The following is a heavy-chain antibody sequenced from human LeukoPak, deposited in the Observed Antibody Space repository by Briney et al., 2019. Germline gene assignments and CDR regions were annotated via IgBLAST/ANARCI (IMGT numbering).Heavy chain of an antibody. V-gene: IGHV4-34*01. CDR1: GGSFSGYY. CDR2: INHSGST. CDR3: ARAGGIAAAVDFDY. Sequence: SETLSLTCAVCGGSFSGYYWSWIRQPPGKGLEWVGEINHSGSTNHNPSLKSRVTISVDTSKNQFSLKLSSVTAADTAVYYCARAGGIAAAVDFDYWGQGTLVTVSS. D-gene: IGHD6-13*01. J-gene: IGHJ4*02.